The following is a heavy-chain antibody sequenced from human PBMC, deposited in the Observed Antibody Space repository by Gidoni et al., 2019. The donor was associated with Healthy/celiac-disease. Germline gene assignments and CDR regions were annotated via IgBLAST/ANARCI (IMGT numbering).Heavy chain of an antibody. D-gene: IGHD7-27*01. V-gene: IGHV1-69*01. Sequence: QVQLVQSGAEVKKPGSSVKVSYKASGATFSSYAISWVRQAPGQGLEWMGGIIPIFGTANYAQKFQGRVTITADESTSTAYMELSSLRSEDTAVYYCARLPDWGDYYYGMDVWGQGTTVTVSS. CDR1: GATFSSYA. J-gene: IGHJ6*02. CDR3: ARLPDWGDYYYGMDV. CDR2: IIPIFGTA.